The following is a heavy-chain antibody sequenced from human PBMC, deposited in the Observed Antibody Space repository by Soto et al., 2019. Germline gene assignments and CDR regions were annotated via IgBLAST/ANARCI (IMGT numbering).Heavy chain of an antibody. CDR3: ARISRTGTNYYYGMDV. CDR2: IDWDDDK. D-gene: IGHD1-1*01. J-gene: IGHJ6*02. V-gene: IGHV2-70*11. Sequence: SGPTLVNPTQTLTLTCTFSGFSLSTSGMCVSWIRQPPGKALEWLARIDWDDDKYYSTSLKTRLTISKDTSKNQVVLTMTNMDPVDTATYYCARISRTGTNYYYGMDVWGQGTTVTVSS. CDR1: GFSLSTSGMC.